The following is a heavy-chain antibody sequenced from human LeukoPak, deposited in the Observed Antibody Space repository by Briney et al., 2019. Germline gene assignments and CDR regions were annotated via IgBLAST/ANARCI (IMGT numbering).Heavy chain of an antibody. J-gene: IGHJ3*02. Sequence: GGSLRLSCTTSGFTFSDYAVSWVRQAPGKGLEWIGFIRNKANGGTTEYAASVKGRFTISRDDSKTIAHLQMSSLETEDTAVYYCSRFYSSGWASGAFDIWGQGTMVTVSS. CDR1: GFTFSDYA. D-gene: IGHD3-22*01. V-gene: IGHV3-49*04. CDR3: SRFYSSGWASGAFDI. CDR2: IRNKANGGTT.